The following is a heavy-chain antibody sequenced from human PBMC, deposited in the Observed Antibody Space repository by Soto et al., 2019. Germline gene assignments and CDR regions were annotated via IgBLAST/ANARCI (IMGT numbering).Heavy chain of an antibody. V-gene: IGHV3-23*01. Sequence: EVQVLESGGGLVQPGGSLRLSCEGSGFTVSSHAMTWIRQAPGKGPEWVSTITADGGTYYADSVKGRFAMSRDTAERTLYLQMNSLGAEDTAAYYCAPHVSCSGGSCQYDAFAIRGQGTMVCVSS. J-gene: IGHJ3*02. D-gene: IGHD2-15*01. CDR3: APHVSCSGGSCQYDAFAI. CDR1: GFTVSSHA. CDR2: ITADGGT.